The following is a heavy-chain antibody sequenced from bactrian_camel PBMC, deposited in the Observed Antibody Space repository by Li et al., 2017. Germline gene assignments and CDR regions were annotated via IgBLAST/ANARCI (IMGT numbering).Heavy chain of an antibody. CDR1: GYSYRPNC. CDR2: IDSVGRT. D-gene: IGHD4*01. J-gene: IGHJ4*01. V-gene: IGHV3S53*01. CDR3: AGRFGRYCSDLAAIDQDN. Sequence: HVQLVESGGGSVQAGGSLRLSCAASGYSYRPNCMGWFRQAPGKERAVVAGIDSVGRTNYADSVKGRFTISKDDAKNILYLRMNNLKPEDSAMYYCAGRFGRYCSDLAAIDQDNWGQGTQVTVS.